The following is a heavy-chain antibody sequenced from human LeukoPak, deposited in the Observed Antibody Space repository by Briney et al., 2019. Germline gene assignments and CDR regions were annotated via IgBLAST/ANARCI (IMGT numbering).Heavy chain of an antibody. J-gene: IGHJ4*02. Sequence: ASVKVSCKASGGTFSSYAISWVRQAPGQGLEWMGGIIPIFGTANYAQKFQGRVTITADESTSTAYMELSSLRPEDTAVYYCARDRIVGATAILDYWSQGTLVTVSS. CDR2: IIPIFGTA. D-gene: IGHD1-26*01. CDR1: GGTFSSYA. CDR3: ARDRIVGATAILDY. V-gene: IGHV1-69*01.